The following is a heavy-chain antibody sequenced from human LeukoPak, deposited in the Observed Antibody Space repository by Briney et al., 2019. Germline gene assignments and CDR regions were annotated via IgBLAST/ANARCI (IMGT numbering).Heavy chain of an antibody. V-gene: IGHV3-23*01. Sequence: GGSLRLSCAASGFTFYTYAMSWVRQAPGKGLEWVSAISGRGDSTNYADSVKGRFTISRDNSKNTLYLQMNSLGAEDTAVYCCAKDLQGTLLLWFGETSFDYWGQGTLVTVSS. CDR1: GFTFYTYA. CDR3: AKDLQGTLLLWFGETSFDY. CDR2: ISGRGDST. J-gene: IGHJ4*02. D-gene: IGHD3-10*01.